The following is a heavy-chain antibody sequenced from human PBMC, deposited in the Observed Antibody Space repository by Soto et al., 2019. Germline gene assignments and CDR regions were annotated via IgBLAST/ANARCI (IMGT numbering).Heavy chain of an antibody. CDR3: GRGSGPRGRPY. V-gene: IGHV3-74*01. D-gene: IGHD6-25*01. CDR1: GCIFNNYW. Sequence: GGSLRLSCAASGCIFNNYWMHWVRQAPGKGLVWVARINGDGTTTYVDSVKGRFTISRDNAKNTVYLQMNSLRAEDTAVYYCGRGSGPRGRPYWGQGILVTVS. CDR2: INGDGTT. J-gene: IGHJ4*02.